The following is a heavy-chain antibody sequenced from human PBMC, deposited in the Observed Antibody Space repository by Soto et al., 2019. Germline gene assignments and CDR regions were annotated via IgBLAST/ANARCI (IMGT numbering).Heavy chain of an antibody. CDR3: AKIAEAVAGTVYGY. CDR2: IGGSGGNT. V-gene: IGHV3-23*01. CDR1: GFTFSNYA. D-gene: IGHD6-19*01. Sequence: SGGSLRLSCAASGFTFSNYAMGWVRQAPGKGLEWVSGIGGSGGNTYYGDSVKGRFTISRDNSKNTLYLQMNSLTAEDTAVYYCAKIAEAVAGTVYGYWGQGTLVTVSS. J-gene: IGHJ4*02.